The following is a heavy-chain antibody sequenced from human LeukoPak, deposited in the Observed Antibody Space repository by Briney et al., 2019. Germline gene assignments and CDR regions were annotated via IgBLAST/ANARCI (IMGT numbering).Heavy chain of an antibody. D-gene: IGHD3-10*01. V-gene: IGHV3-23*01. J-gene: IGHJ3*02. CDR2: ISGSGGST. Sequence: PGGSLRLSCAASGFTFSSYAMSWVRQAPGKGLEWVSAISGSGGSTYYADSVKGRFTISRDNSKNTLYLQMNSLRAEDTAVYYCAKFDYYGSGSSDAFDIWGQGTMVTVSS. CDR1: GFTFSSYA. CDR3: AKFDYYGSGSSDAFDI.